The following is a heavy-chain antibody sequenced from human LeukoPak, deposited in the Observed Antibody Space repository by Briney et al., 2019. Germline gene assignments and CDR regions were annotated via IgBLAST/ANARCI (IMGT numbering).Heavy chain of an antibody. D-gene: IGHD3-22*01. V-gene: IGHV1-8*01. CDR3: ARTRSYYYDSSGYYWNPDDAFDI. CDR2: MNPSSGNT. CDR1: GYTFTSYD. Sequence: ASVKVSCKAPGYTFTSYDINWVRQATGQGLEWMGWMNPSSGNTGYAQKFQGRVTMTRNTSISTAYMELSSLRSEDTAVYYCARTRSYYYDSSGYYWNPDDAFDIWGQGTMVTVSS. J-gene: IGHJ3*02.